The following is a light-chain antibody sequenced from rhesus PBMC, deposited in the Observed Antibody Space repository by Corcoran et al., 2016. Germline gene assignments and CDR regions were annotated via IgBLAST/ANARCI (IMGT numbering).Light chain of an antibody. CDR1: SSGVGAYNY. J-gene: IGLJ1*01. V-gene: IGLV2S7*01. CDR3: CSYSPTTGYL. CDR2: VVS. Sequence: QAAPTQPPSVSGSLGQSVTISCTGTSSGVGAYNYVSWYQHLPGKAPKFIIYVVSNRPSGVSDRFSGSRSGNTASLTISGLQAGDEGDYYGCSYSPTTGYLFGTGTRLTVL.